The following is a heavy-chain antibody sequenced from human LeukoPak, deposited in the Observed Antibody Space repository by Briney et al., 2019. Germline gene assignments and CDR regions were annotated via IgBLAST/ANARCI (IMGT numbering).Heavy chain of an antibody. Sequence: RASVKVSCKVSGYTLTELSMHWVRQAPGKGLEWMGGFDPEDGETIYAQKFQGRVTMTEDTSTDTAYMELSSLRSEDTAVYYCAIAKWELLPDRALDIWGQGTMVTVSS. CDR3: AIAKWELLPDRALDI. D-gene: IGHD1-26*01. CDR1: GYTLTELS. J-gene: IGHJ3*02. CDR2: FDPEDGET. V-gene: IGHV1-24*01.